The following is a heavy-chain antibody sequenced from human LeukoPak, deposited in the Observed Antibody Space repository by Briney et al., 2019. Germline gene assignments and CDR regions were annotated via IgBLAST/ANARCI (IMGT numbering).Heavy chain of an antibody. Sequence: SETLSLTCTVSGGSIRYYYWSWIRQSPGKGLEWIGYIYYNGSTNYNPSLKSRVTIAVDMSKNQFSLKMSSVTAADTAVYYCARKGGLFDYWGQGRLVTVSS. CDR3: ARKGGLFDY. CDR2: IYYNGST. V-gene: IGHV4-59*01. J-gene: IGHJ4*02. D-gene: IGHD2-15*01. CDR1: GGSIRYYY.